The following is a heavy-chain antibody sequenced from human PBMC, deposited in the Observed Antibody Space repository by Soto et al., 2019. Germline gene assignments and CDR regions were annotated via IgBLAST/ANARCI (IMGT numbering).Heavy chain of an antibody. V-gene: IGHV2-26*01. CDR1: GFSLSNARMG. CDR3: ARTYCSGVSCYHNWFDP. J-gene: IGHJ5*02. Sequence: QVTLKESGPVLVKPTETLTLTCTVSGFSLSNARMGVSWIRQPPGKALEWLAHIFSNDEKSYSTSLKSRLTISEDTSKSQVVVTLTNMDPGDTATYSCARTYCSGVSCYHNWFDPWGQGTLVTVSS. CDR2: IFSNDEK. D-gene: IGHD2-15*01.